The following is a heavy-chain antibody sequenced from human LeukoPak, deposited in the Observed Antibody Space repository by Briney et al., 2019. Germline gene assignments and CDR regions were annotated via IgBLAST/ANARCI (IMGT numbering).Heavy chain of an antibody. CDR3: ARARYDSSGYPDY. Sequence: SETLSLTCTVSGGSISSYYWSWIRQPPGKGLEWIGYIYYSGSTNYNPFLKSRVTISVDTSKNQFSLKLSSVTAADTAVYYCARARYDSSGYPDYWGQGTLVTVSS. J-gene: IGHJ4*02. CDR1: GGSISSYY. V-gene: IGHV4-59*08. D-gene: IGHD3-22*01. CDR2: IYYSGST.